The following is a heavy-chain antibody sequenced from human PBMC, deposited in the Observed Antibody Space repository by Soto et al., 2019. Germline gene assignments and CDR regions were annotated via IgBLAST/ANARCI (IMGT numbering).Heavy chain of an antibody. Sequence: QVQLVQSGAEVKKPESSVRVSCKASGGTFNSYAITWVRQAPVQGLEWMGGTIPMFGTTNYAEKFQGRVRISAYESTNTAYMELSSLRSEDTAVYYCTRCGIRYHSIGYYLGIDGMDVWGQGTTVIVSS. CDR2: TIPMFGTT. V-gene: IGHV1-69*12. D-gene: IGHD3-22*01. J-gene: IGHJ6*02. CDR3: TRCGIRYHSIGYYLGIDGMDV. CDR1: GGTFNSYA.